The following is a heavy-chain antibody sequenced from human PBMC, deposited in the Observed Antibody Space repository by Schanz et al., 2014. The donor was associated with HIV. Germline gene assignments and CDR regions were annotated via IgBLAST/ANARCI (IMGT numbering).Heavy chain of an antibody. J-gene: IGHJ4*02. V-gene: IGHV3-23*04. CDR2: ISGSGGST. CDR1: GFTFSSYA. D-gene: IGHD3-22*01. CDR3: AKPEYDSRGNSQSHFDY. Sequence: VLLVESGGGVVQPGGSLRLSCAASGFTFSSYAMSWVRQAPGKGLEWVSAISGSGGSTYYADSVNGRFTISRDNSKNTLYLQMTTLRIDDTAVYYCAKPEYDSRGNSQSHFDYWGQGTLVTVSS.